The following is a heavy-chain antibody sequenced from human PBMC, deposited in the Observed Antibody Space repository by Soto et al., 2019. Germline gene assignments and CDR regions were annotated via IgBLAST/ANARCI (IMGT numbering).Heavy chain of an antibody. D-gene: IGHD3-10*01. CDR1: GGSISRGDYY. J-gene: IGHJ3*02. CDR3: ARESGGIGAFDX. Sequence: PSETLSLTCTVSGGSISRGDYYWSWIRQPPGKGLEWIGYIYYSGSTYYNPSLKSRVTISVDTSKNQFSLKLSSVTAADTAVYYCARESGGIGAFDXWGQGTMVTVSS. CDR2: IYYSGST. V-gene: IGHV4-30-4*01.